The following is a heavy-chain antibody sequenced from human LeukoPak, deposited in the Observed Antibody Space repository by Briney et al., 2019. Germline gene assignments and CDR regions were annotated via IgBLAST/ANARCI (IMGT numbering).Heavy chain of an antibody. V-gene: IGHV3-23*01. CDR3: AKSLLTTATGTGRAFDI. D-gene: IGHD1-1*01. J-gene: IGHJ3*02. CDR2: ISAGADVI. Sequence: GGSLRLSCEAAGFSFRDYHMGWVRRASGKRLEWVSGISAGADVIFYADPVKGRFTISRDNSKNTLYLQMNSLRAEDSAEYYCAKSLLTTATGTGRAFDIWGQGTMVTVSA. CDR1: GFSFRDYH.